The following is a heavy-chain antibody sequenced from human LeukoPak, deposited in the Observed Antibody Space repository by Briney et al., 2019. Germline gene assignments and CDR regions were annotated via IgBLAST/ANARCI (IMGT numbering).Heavy chain of an antibody. J-gene: IGHJ6*02. V-gene: IGHV1-46*01. CDR1: GYTFTSYY. Sequence: ASVKVSCKTSGYTFTSYYMHWVRQAPGQGLEWMGIINPSDGSTSYAQKFQERVTITRDMSTSTAYMELSSLRSEDTAVYYCAAGYDSSGYYYVNYYYYGMDVWGQGTTVTVSS. CDR3: AAGYDSSGYYYVNYYYYGMDV. D-gene: IGHD3-22*01. CDR2: INPSDGST.